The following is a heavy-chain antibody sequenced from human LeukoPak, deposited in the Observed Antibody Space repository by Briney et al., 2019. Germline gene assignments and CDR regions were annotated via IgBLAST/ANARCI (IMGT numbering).Heavy chain of an antibody. D-gene: IGHD3-10*02. V-gene: IGHV3-21*01. CDR3: AELGITMIGGV. CDR1: GFTFSNYN. CDR2: ITSTSSYI. Sequence: GGSLRLSCEASGFTFSNYNMNWVRQAPGKELEWVSSITSTSSYIYYADSVKGRFTISRDNAKNSLYLQMSSLGAEDTAVYYCAELGITMIGGVWGKGTTVTISS. J-gene: IGHJ6*04.